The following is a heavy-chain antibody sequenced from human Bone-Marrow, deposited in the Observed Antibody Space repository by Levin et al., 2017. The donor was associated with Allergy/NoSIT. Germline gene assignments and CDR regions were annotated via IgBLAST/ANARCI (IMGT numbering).Heavy chain of an antibody. CDR3: AKDAGVGYGDYISWYFDI. J-gene: IGHJ2*01. V-gene: IGHV3-23*01. CDR2: ISGSGGSK. Sequence: GGSLRLSCAASGFTFSTYAMSWVRQAPGKGLEWVSGISGSGGSKYYADSVNGRFTISRDNSKNTLYLQMHSLRADDTAVYYCAKDAGVGYGDYISWYFDIWGRGTLVTVSS. CDR1: GFTFSTYA. D-gene: IGHD4-17*01.